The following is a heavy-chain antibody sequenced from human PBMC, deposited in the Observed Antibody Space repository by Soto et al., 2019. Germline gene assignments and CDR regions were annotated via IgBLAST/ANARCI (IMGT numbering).Heavy chain of an antibody. V-gene: IGHV3-23*01. CDR2: ISGSGGST. CDR1: GFTFTSDA. D-gene: IGHD3-9*01. CDR3: AKDKYHTIFTGYYKGWFDP. Sequence: EVQLLESGGGLVQPGGSLRLSCAASGFTFTSDAMSWVRQAPGQGPEWVSAISGSGGSTYYADSVKGRFTISRENSKDTLYIQMNSLRAEDTAVYYCAKDKYHTIFTGYYKGWFDPWGQGTLVTVSS. J-gene: IGHJ5*02.